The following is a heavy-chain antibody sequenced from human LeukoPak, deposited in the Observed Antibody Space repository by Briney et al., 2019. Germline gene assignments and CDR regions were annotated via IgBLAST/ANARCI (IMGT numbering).Heavy chain of an antibody. CDR2: ISAYNGNT. D-gene: IGHD4-11*01. CDR3: ARTETTVTPFDY. V-gene: IGHV1-18*01. CDR1: GYTFTSYG. Sequence: ASVKVSCKASGYTFTSYGISWVRQAPGQGLEWMGWISAYNGNTNYAQKLQGRVTMTRDTSTSTVYMELSSLRSEDTAVYYCARTETTVTPFDYWGQGTLVTVSS. J-gene: IGHJ4*02.